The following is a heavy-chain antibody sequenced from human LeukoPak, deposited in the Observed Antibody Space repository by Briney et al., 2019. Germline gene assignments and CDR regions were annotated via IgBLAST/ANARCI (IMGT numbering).Heavy chain of an antibody. D-gene: IGHD1-7*01. CDR3: ARGGILGTTGPRGFDY. CDR1: GDSITNYY. Sequence: SETLSLTCTVSGDSITNYYWSWMRQPPGKGLEWIGYIYYSGSTNYSPSLKSRVTISVDTSKKQFSLRLSSVTAADTAVYYCARGGILGTTGPRGFDYWGQGTLVTVSS. J-gene: IGHJ4*02. V-gene: IGHV4-59*01. CDR2: IYYSGST.